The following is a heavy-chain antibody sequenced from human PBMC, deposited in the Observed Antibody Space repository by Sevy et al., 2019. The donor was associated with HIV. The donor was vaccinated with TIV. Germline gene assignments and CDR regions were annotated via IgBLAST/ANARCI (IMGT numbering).Heavy chain of an antibody. Sequence: GGSLRLSCAASGFTFSNAWMSWVRQAPGKGLEWVGRIKSKTDGGTTDYAAPVKGRFTISRDDSKNTLYLQMNSLKTVDTAVYYCTTDQIRYDFWSGYRDYYGMDVWGQGTTVTVSS. CDR3: TTDQIRYDFWSGYRDYYGMDV. J-gene: IGHJ6*02. V-gene: IGHV3-15*01. D-gene: IGHD3-3*01. CDR1: GFTFSNAW. CDR2: IKSKTDGGTT.